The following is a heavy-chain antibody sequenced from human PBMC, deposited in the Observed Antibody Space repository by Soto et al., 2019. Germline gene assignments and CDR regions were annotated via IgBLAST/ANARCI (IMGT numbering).Heavy chain of an antibody. Sequence: EVQLLESGGGLVQPGGSLRLSCAASGFTFSSYAMSWVRQAPGKGLEWVSAISGSGGSTYYADSVTGRFTISRDNSKNTLYLQMNSLRAEDTAVYYCAKSSYYDFWGGYSDWFDPWGQGTLVTVSS. CDR2: ISGSGGST. CDR3: AKSSYYDFWGGYSDWFDP. CDR1: GFTFSSYA. D-gene: IGHD3-3*01. V-gene: IGHV3-23*01. J-gene: IGHJ5*02.